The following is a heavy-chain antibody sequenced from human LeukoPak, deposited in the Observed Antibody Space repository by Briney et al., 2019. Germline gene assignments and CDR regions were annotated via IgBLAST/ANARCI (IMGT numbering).Heavy chain of an antibody. CDR3: AREGVVAATSSWFDP. D-gene: IGHD2-15*01. CDR2: IWYDGSNK. V-gene: IGHV3-33*01. CDR1: GFTFSSYG. J-gene: IGHJ5*02. Sequence: GGSLRLSCAASGFTFSSYGMHWFRQAPGKGLEWVAVIWYDGSNKYYADSVKGRFTISRDNSKNTLYLQMNSLRAEDAAVYYCAREGVVAATSSWFDPWGQGTLVTVSS.